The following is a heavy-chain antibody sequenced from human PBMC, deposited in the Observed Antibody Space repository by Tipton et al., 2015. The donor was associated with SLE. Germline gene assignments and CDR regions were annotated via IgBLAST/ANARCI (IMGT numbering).Heavy chain of an antibody. CDR3: ARGLKGL. CDR2: INAGDGDT. J-gene: IGHJ4*02. V-gene: IGHV1-3*01. Sequence: QLVQSGAEVKKPGASVKISCKASGYAFPSYPVHWVRQAPGQRLEWMGCINAGDGDTKYSQKVRGRVTMTRNTSTSTAYMELSSLRSEDTAVYYCARGLKGLWGQGTLVTGSS. CDR1: GYAFPSYP.